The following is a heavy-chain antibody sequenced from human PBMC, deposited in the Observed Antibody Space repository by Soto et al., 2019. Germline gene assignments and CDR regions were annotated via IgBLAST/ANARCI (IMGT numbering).Heavy chain of an antibody. D-gene: IGHD3-10*01. Sequence: SQTLSLTCAISGDTVSSNSAAGNWIRQSPSRGLEWLGRTYHRSKWYNDYALSVKSRITINPDTSKNQFSLQLNSVTPEDTAVYYCARESYVSGSYDGMDVWGQGTTVTVSS. V-gene: IGHV6-1*01. J-gene: IGHJ6*02. CDR1: GDTVSSNSAA. CDR2: TYHRSKWYN. CDR3: ARESYVSGSYDGMDV.